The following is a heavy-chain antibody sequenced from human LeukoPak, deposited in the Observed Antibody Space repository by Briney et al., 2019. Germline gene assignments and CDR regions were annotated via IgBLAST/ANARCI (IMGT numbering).Heavy chain of an antibody. J-gene: IGHJ4*02. V-gene: IGHV1-2*06. Sequence: ASVKVSCKASGHTFTGYYMHWVRQAPGQGLEWMGRINPNSGGTNYAQKFQGGVTMTRDTSISTGYMELSRLRSDDTAVYYCARETEVFQFDYWGQGTLVTVSS. CDR3: ARETEVFQFDY. CDR1: GHTFTGYY. CDR2: INPNSGGT. D-gene: IGHD3-3*01.